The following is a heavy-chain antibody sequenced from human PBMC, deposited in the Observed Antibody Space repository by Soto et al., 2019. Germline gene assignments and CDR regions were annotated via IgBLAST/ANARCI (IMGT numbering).Heavy chain of an antibody. D-gene: IGHD1-26*01. CDR2: HYSGGST. Sequence: DVHLVESGGGLVQPGGSLRLSCAISGFSVSSNYLSWVRQAPGKGLEWVSVHYSGGSTYYAATVQGRITISRDKSNNTLYLQMRRGRAEDTAVYFCTRHRHPRGTVGATSPLDPWGQGTQVTVSS. CDR3: TRHRHPRGTVGATSPLDP. J-gene: IGHJ5*02. V-gene: IGHV3-53*01. CDR1: GFSVSSNY.